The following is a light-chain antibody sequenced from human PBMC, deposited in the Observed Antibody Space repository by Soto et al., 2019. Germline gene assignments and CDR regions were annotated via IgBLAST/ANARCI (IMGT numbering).Light chain of an antibody. V-gene: IGLV2-14*01. CDR1: SSDVGSYKY. Sequence: QSALTQPASVSGSPGQSITISCTGTSSDVGSYKYVSWYQQHPGKAPKLMIYDVSNRPSGVSNRFSGSKSGNTASLTISGLQAEDEADYYCSSYTSSTTHVVFGRGTKLTVL. J-gene: IGLJ2*01. CDR3: SSYTSSTTHVV. CDR2: DVS.